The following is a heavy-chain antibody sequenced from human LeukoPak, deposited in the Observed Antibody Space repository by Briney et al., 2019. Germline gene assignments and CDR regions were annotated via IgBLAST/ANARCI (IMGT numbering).Heavy chain of an antibody. CDR3: ARPARTVATTYFDY. Sequence: ASVKVSCKASGGTFSSYAISWVRQAPGQGLEWMGGIIPIFGTANYAQKFQGRVTITADESTSTAYMELSSLRSEDTAVYYCARPARTVATTYFDYWGQGTLVTVSS. CDR2: IIPIFGTA. J-gene: IGHJ4*02. V-gene: IGHV1-69*13. CDR1: GGTFSSYA. D-gene: IGHD5-12*01.